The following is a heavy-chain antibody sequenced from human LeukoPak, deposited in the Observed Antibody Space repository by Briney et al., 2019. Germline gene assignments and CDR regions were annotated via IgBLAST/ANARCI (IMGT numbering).Heavy chain of an antibody. Sequence: GGSLRLSCAASGFTFDDYSMHWVRQVPGKGLQWVSLITWDGGSTFYADSVKGRFTVSRDNSKNTLYLQINSLTAEDTAFYYCAKGRGTGAVDWFDPWGQGTLVTVSS. J-gene: IGHJ5*02. CDR1: GFTFDDYS. V-gene: IGHV3-43*01. CDR3: AKGRGTGAVDWFDP. D-gene: IGHD3/OR15-3a*01. CDR2: ITWDGGST.